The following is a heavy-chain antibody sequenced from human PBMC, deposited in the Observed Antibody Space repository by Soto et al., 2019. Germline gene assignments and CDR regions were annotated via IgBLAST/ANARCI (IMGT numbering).Heavy chain of an antibody. CDR3: AKDGRGSGSHYNSFGY. J-gene: IGHJ4*02. D-gene: IGHD3-10*01. CDR1: GFTVGNNY. CDR2: IYSTGTT. V-gene: IGHV3-53*01. Sequence: EVQLVESGGGVIQPGGSLKLSCAASGFTVGNNYMSWVCQAPGKGLEWVSLIYSTGTTKYADSVKGRFTVSRDNAKNSLYLQMNSRRAEDTAVYYCAKDGRGSGSHYNSFGYWGQGTLVTVSS.